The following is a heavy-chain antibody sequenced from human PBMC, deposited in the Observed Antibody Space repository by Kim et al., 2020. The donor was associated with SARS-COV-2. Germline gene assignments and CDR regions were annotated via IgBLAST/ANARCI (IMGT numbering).Heavy chain of an antibody. CDR2: IYYSGST. V-gene: IGHV4-39*01. CDR1: GGSISSSSYY. D-gene: IGHD3-10*01. Sequence: SETLSLTCTVSGGSISSSSYYWGWIRQPPGKGLEWIGSIYYSGSTYYNPSLKSRVTISVDTSKNQFSLKLSSVTAADTAVYYCAAYYYGSGSSNNWFDPWRQGTLVTVSS. J-gene: IGHJ5*02. CDR3: AAYYYGSGSSNNWFDP.